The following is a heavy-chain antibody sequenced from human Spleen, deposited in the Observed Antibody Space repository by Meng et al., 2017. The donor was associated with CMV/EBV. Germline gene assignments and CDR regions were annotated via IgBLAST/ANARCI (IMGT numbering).Heavy chain of an antibody. Sequence: GESLKISCAASGFDFNNRWMLWVRQAPGKGLMWVSRVKYDGSGITYADSVKGRFTISRDNAKNTLYLQMNSLRVDDTAVYYCGRDMDVWGQGTTVTVSS. CDR1: GFDFNNRW. CDR3: GRDMDV. CDR2: VKYDGSGI. V-gene: IGHV3-74*01. J-gene: IGHJ6*02.